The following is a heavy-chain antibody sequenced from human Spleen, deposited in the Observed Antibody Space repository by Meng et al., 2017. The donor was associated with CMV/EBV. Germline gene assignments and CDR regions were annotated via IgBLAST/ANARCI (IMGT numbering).Heavy chain of an antibody. CDR2: ISGSGKTI. Sequence: GGSLRLSCAASGFTFSNYEMNWVRQAPGKGLEWVSFISGSGKTIYYGDSVKGRFTISRDNAKNSLFLQMSSLRPEDTAVYYCARTLRYFDEGRSHPWGQGALVTVSS. CDR3: ARTLRYFDEGRSHP. V-gene: IGHV3-48*03. D-gene: IGHD3-9*01. CDR1: GFTFSNYE. J-gene: IGHJ5*02.